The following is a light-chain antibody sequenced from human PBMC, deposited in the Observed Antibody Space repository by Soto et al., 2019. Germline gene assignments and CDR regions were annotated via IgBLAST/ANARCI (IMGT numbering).Light chain of an antibody. Sequence: EIVLTQSPATLSVSPGERATLSCRASQSVSINLSWFQQKPGHXXXLXXXVGXXXAXGVXXRFSGSGSGTEFTLTISSLQSEDFAVYYCQQYNNWPKTFGQGTKVDIK. V-gene: IGKV3-15*01. J-gene: IGKJ1*01. CDR2: VGX. CDR3: QQYNNWPKT. CDR1: QSVSIN.